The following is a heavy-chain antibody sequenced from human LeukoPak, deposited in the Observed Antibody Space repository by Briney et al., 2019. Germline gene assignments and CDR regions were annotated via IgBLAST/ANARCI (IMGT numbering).Heavy chain of an antibody. D-gene: IGHD2-8*01. CDR1: GFTFTSHW. CDR2: MNLDGSEK. J-gene: IGHJ4*02. V-gene: IGHV3-7*01. Sequence: GGSLRLSCAASGFTFTSHWMSWVRQAPGKGLEWVARMNLDGSEKYYVDSVKGRFTISRDNAKTSLYLEMNSLRAEDTAVYYCERDATYCTNGVCYTRFDNWGQGTMVTVSS. CDR3: ERDATYCTNGVCYTRFDN.